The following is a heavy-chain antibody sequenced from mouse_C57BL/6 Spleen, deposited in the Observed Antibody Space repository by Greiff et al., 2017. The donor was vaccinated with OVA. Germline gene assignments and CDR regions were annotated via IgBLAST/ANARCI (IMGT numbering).Heavy chain of an antibody. CDR3: AREGSYYGSSSWFAY. D-gene: IGHD1-1*01. CDR1: GYSITSGYY. V-gene: IGHV3-6*01. J-gene: IGHJ3*01. CDR2: ISYDGSN. Sequence: EVQRVESGPGLVKPSQSLSLTCSVTGYSITSGYYWYWIRQFPGNKLEWMGYISYDGSNNYNPSLKNRISITRDTSKNQFFLKLNSVTTEDTATYYGAREGSYYGSSSWFAYWGQGTLVTVSA.